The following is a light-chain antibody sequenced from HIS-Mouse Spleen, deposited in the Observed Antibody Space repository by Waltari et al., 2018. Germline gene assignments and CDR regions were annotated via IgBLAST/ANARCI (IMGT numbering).Light chain of an antibody. J-gene: IGLJ3*02. CDR1: ITYVGTYHL. CDR2: EGS. CDR3: CSYAGSSTYWV. V-gene: IGLV2-23*01. Sequence: QSALTQPASVPASPGLSITIFCTGLITYVGTYHLVSWYQQHPGKAPNLMIYEGSKRPSGVSNRFSGAKSGNTASLTISGLQAEDEADYHCCSYAGSSTYWVFGGGTKLTVL.